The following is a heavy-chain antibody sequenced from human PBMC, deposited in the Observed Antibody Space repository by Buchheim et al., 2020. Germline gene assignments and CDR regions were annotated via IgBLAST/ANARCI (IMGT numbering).Heavy chain of an antibody. Sequence: QVQLVESGGGVVQPGGSLRLSCGASGFTFRNYGMHWVRQAPGKGLEWVAVKSEDGKNKYYTDSVKGRFTISRDNSKSTVDLQINSVRREDTAVYYCVKSRSGYYPRNYYFYMHVWGTGTT. V-gene: IGHV3-30*18. CDR3: VKSRSGYYPRNYYFYMHV. D-gene: IGHD3-3*01. CDR2: KSEDGKNK. CDR1: GFTFRNYG. J-gene: IGHJ6*03.